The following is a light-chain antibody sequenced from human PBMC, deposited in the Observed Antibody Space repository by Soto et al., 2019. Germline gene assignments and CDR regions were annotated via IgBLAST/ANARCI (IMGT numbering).Light chain of an antibody. CDR1: QTLVNSDGNTF. CDR3: MQAIELPLT. Sequence: DILMTQAPLSLSVTPGQPASITCKSSQTLVNSDGNTFLYWYVQKPGQPPQLLMDEVSNRFSGVPDRFSGGGSGTDFTLKISRVEAEDVGIYYCMQAIELPLTFGGGTKVEIK. J-gene: IGKJ4*01. V-gene: IGKV2D-29*01. CDR2: EVS.